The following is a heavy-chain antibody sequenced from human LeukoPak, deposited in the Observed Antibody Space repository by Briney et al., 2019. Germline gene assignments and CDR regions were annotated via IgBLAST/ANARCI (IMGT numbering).Heavy chain of an antibody. Sequence: SETLSLTCTVSGGSISSSSYYWAWIRQPPGKGLEWIASIYYSGSTYYNPSLKSRVTISVDTSKNQFSLKLSSVTAADAAVYYCARHTSGYPFDSWGQGTLVTVSS. J-gene: IGHJ4*02. CDR3: ARHTSGYPFDS. D-gene: IGHD3-22*01. CDR2: IYYSGST. CDR1: GGSISSSSYY. V-gene: IGHV4-39*01.